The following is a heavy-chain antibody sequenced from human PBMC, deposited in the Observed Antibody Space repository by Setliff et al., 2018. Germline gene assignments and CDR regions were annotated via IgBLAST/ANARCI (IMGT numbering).Heavy chain of an antibody. D-gene: IGHD6-6*01. Sequence: ASVKVSCKASGYTFTSYGISWVRQAPGQGLEWMGWISAYNGNTNYAQKLQGRVTMTTDTSTSTAYMELRSLRSDDTAVYYCARDFPPLYSSSFSDAFDIWGQGTMVTVAS. CDR2: ISAYNGNT. V-gene: IGHV1-18*01. CDR3: ARDFPPLYSSSFSDAFDI. CDR1: GYTFTSYG. J-gene: IGHJ3*02.